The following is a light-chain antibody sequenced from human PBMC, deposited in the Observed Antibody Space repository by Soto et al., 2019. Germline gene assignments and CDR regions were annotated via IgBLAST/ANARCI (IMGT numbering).Light chain of an antibody. J-gene: IGLJ3*02. CDR1: SGHSSYA. CDR3: QTWGTGPWV. Sequence: QPVLTQSPSASASLGASVKLTCTLSSGHSSYAIAWHQQQPEKGPRYLMKLNSDGSHSKGDGIPDRFSGSSSGAERYLTIPRPQSEDEADYYCQTWGTGPWVFGGGTQLTVL. CDR2: LNSDGSH. V-gene: IGLV4-69*01.